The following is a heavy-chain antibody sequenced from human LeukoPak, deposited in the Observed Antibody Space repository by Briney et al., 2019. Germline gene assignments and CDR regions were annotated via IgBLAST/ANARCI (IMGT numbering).Heavy chain of an antibody. CDR3: AREYDILTRFAFDI. CDR1: GFTFSSYG. J-gene: IGHJ3*02. Sequence: PGGSLRLSCAASGFTFSSYGMHWVRQAPGKGLEWVAVIWYDGSNKYYADSVKGRFTISRDNSKNTLYLQMNSLRAEDTAVYYCAREYDILTRFAFDICGQGTMVTVSS. CDR2: IWYDGSNK. V-gene: IGHV3-33*01. D-gene: IGHD3-9*01.